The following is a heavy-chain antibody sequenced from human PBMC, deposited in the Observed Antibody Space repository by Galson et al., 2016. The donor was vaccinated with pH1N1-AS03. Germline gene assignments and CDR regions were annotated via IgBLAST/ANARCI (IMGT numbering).Heavy chain of an antibody. CDR3: ARGRSSVMDV. D-gene: IGHD5/OR15-5a*01. CDR1: GDSVSSNSVA. V-gene: IGHV6-1*01. CDR2: TYYRSRWYN. Sequence: CAISGDSVSSNSVAWNWIRQSPSRGLEWLGRTYYRSRWYNDYALSVKSRITINPDTSKNQFSLHLNSVTSEGTAVYYCARGRSSVMDVWGQGTTVTVSS. J-gene: IGHJ6*02.